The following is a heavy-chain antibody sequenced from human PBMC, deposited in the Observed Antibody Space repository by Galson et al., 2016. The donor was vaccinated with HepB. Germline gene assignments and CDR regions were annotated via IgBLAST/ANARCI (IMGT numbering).Heavy chain of an antibody. V-gene: IGHV1-46*01. J-gene: IGHJ6*02. CDR1: GYTFTSYY. Sequence: SVKVSCKASGYTFTSYYMHWVRQAPGQGLEWMGILNPSGGSTTYAQKFQGRVTMTRDTSTSTVYMELSSLRSEDTAVYYCARDLVIVVLPAARDYYYYGMDGWGQGTTVTVSS. CDR3: ARDLVIVVLPAARDYYYYGMDG. D-gene: IGHD2-2*01. CDR2: LNPSGGST.